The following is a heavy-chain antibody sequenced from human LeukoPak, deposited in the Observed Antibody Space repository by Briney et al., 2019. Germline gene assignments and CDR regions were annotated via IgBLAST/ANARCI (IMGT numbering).Heavy chain of an antibody. Sequence: SETLSLTCTVSGSSISSYYWSWIRQSPGKGLECIGYIHYTGSTNYNPSLKSRVTISVDTSNNQLSLKVNSVTAADTAMYYCVKSNSRYQPWTLDIWGRGTMVTVSS. J-gene: IGHJ3*02. CDR3: VKSNSRYQPWTLDI. CDR1: GSSISSYY. CDR2: IHYTGST. V-gene: IGHV4-59*01. D-gene: IGHD2-2*01.